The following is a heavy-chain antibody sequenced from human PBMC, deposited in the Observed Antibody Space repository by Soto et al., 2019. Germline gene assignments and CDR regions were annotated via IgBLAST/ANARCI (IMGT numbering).Heavy chain of an antibody. V-gene: IGHV1-24*01. D-gene: IGHD3-22*01. CDR3: ATGLDYYDSSGYWRAAFDY. CDR2: FDPEDGET. CDR1: GYTLTELS. Sequence: QVQLVQSGAEVKKPGASVKVSCKVSGYTLTELSMHWVRQAPGKGLEWMGGFDPEDGETSYAQKFQGRVTMTEDTSTDTAYMELSSLRSEDPAVYYCATGLDYYDSSGYWRAAFDYWGQGTLVTGSS. J-gene: IGHJ4*02.